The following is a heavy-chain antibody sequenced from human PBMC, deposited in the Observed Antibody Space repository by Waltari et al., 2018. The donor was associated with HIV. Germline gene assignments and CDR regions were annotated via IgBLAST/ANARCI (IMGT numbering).Heavy chain of an antibody. V-gene: IGHV4-39*01. J-gene: IGHJ3*02. CDR3: ARRFDYEENSEYEEGSLDI. CDR2: IFYSGQK. Sequence: QMQLQESGPGLVKPLETLSLICKVSGGSIKSSSYYWGWIRRPPGKGLEWVGSIFYSGQKYYTSALKSRITMSINTSKNQVSLSLTSVTAADTAEYYCARRFDYEENSEYEEGSLDIWGQGTTVIVPS. D-gene: IGHD3-16*01. CDR1: GGSIKSSSYY.